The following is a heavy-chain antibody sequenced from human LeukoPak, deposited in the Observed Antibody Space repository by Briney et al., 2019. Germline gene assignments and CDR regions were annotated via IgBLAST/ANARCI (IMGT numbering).Heavy chain of an antibody. J-gene: IGHJ4*02. V-gene: IGHV3-23*01. CDR2: ISGDGTET. CDR1: GLIFRNYA. D-gene: IGHD4-11*01. Sequence: GGSLRLSSTASGLIFRNYAMTWVRQATRKGLEWVSTISGDGTETFYADSVKGRFTISRDNSKNTHYMQMSSLRAEDTGIYYCAKGGHYSFFDYWGQGTLVTVSS. CDR3: AKGGHYSFFDY.